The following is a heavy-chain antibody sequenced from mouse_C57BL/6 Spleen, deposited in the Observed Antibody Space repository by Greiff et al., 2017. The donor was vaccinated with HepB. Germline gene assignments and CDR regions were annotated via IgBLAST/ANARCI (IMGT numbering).Heavy chain of an antibody. J-gene: IGHJ3*01. CDR2: IYPGDGDT. CDR3: ARSYYDYGLAY. D-gene: IGHD2-4*01. Sequence: VKLQESGPELVKPGASVKISCKASGYAFSSSWMNWVKQRPGKGLEWIGRIYPGDGDTNYNGKFKGKATLTADKSSSTAYMQLSSLTSEDSAVYFCARSYYDYGLAYWGQGTLVTVSA. V-gene: IGHV1-82*01. CDR1: GYAFSSSW.